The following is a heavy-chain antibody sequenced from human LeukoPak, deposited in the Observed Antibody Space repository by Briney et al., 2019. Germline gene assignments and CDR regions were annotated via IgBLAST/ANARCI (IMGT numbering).Heavy chain of an antibody. D-gene: IGHD6-13*01. CDR2: IKQDGSEK. CDR3: ARGGFTFALAAAGTSSWFDP. J-gene: IGHJ5*02. Sequence: PGGSLRLSCAASGFTFSSYWMSWVRQAPGKGLEWVANIKQDGSEKNYVDFVKGRFTISRDNSKNTLYLQMNSLRAEDTAVYYCARGGFTFALAAAGTSSWFDPWGQGTLVTVSS. CDR1: GFTFSSYW. V-gene: IGHV3-7*01.